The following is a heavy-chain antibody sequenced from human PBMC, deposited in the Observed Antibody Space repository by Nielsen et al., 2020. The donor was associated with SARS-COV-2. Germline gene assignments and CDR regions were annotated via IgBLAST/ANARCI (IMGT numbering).Heavy chain of an antibody. J-gene: IGHJ4*02. D-gene: IGHD3-9*01. CDR1: GFTFRNYG. V-gene: IGHV3-33*08. Sequence: GESLKISCAASGFTFRNYGMHWVRQAPGKGLEWVAVIWYDGTNTYYTDSVKGRFTISRDTSKNTLFLQMNSLRAEDTAVYYCARDRSVRYFDYWGQGIQVTVYS. CDR2: IWYDGTNT. CDR3: ARDRSVRYFDY.